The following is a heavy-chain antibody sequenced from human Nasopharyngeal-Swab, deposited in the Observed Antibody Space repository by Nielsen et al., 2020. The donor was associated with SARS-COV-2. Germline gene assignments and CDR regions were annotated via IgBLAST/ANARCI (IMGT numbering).Heavy chain of an antibody. Sequence: GESLKISCAATGFTFSSYWMSWVRQAPGKGLEWVSVIDTSGGTTFYADSVKGRFTISRDNSKNTLYLQMHSLRADDTAVYYCATPGTRCSGDTCNMWVFDYWGQGTLVTVSS. CDR3: ATPGTRCSGDTCNMWVFDY. D-gene: IGHD2-15*01. CDR1: GFTFSSYW. V-gene: IGHV3-23*01. J-gene: IGHJ4*02. CDR2: IDTSGGTT.